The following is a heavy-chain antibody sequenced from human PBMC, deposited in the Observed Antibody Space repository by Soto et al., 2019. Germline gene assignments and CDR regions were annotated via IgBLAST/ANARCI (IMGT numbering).Heavy chain of an antibody. V-gene: IGHV1-18*04. Sequence: GASVKVSCKASGYTFTSYGISWVRQAPGQGLEWMGWISAYNGNTNYAQKLQGRVTMTTDTSTSTAYMELRSLRSDDTAVYYCARGLGAAAGTGYYYYYYGMDVWGQGTTVTVSS. CDR1: GYTFTSYG. D-gene: IGHD6-13*01. CDR3: ARGLGAAAGTGYYYYYYGMDV. J-gene: IGHJ6*02. CDR2: ISAYNGNT.